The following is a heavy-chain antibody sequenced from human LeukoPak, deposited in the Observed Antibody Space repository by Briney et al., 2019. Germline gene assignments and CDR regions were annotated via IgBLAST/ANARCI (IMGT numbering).Heavy chain of an antibody. V-gene: IGHV3-33*06. D-gene: IGHD4-17*01. CDR2: IWFDGINT. Sequence: PGRSLRLSCAASRFTFSHFGMHWVRQSPGKGLEWVAPIWFDGINTFYADFVKGRFTVSRDNSKNTLYLEMNSVRAEDTGVYYCAKGGRTYGEYVSDYYFPIAVWGQGTTVTVSS. CDR3: AKGGRTYGEYVSDYYFPIAV. CDR1: RFTFSHFG. J-gene: IGHJ6*02.